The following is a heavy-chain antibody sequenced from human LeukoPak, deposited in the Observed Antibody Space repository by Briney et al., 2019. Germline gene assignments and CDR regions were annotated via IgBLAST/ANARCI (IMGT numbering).Heavy chain of an antibody. CDR2: INPNSGGT. V-gene: IGHV1-2*02. D-gene: IGHD5-18*01. CDR1: GYTFTGYY. J-gene: IGHJ4*02. CDR3: AREIGPIQLHLWGSAFNY. Sequence: ASVKVSCKASGYTFTGYYIRWGRQAPGQGLEWMGWINPNSGGTNYAQKIQGRVTMTRDTSISTAYMELSRLRSDDTAVYYCAREIGPIQLHLWGSAFNYGGREPLAP.